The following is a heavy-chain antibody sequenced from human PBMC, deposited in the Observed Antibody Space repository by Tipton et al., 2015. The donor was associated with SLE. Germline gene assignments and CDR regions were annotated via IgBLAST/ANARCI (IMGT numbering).Heavy chain of an antibody. J-gene: IGHJ4*02. Sequence: TLSLTCAVSGDSISSGGYYWSWIRQHPGKGLEWIGYIYYSGSTYYNPSLKSRVTISVDTSKNQFSLKLSSVTAADTAVYYCARMGISYGKYHFDYWGQGTLVTVSS. V-gene: IGHV4-31*11. CDR1: GDSISSGGYY. D-gene: IGHD5-18*01. CDR2: IYYSGST. CDR3: ARMGISYGKYHFDY.